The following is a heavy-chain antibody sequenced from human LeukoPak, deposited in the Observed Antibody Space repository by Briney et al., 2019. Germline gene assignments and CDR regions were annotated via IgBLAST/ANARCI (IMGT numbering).Heavy chain of an antibody. CDR3: ARGRYYGSGSYYTNY. J-gene: IGHJ4*02. Sequence: SETLSLTCAVYGGSFSGYYWSWIRQPPGKGLEWIGEINHSGSTNYNPSLKSRVTISVDTSKNQFSLKLSSVTVADTAVYYCARGRYYGSGSYYTNYWGQGTLVTVSS. V-gene: IGHV4-34*01. CDR2: INHSGST. D-gene: IGHD3-10*01. CDR1: GGSFSGYY.